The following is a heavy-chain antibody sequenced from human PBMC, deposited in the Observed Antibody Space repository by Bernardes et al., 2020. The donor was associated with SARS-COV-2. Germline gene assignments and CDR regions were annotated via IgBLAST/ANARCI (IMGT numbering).Heavy chain of an antibody. D-gene: IGHD3-10*01. J-gene: IGHJ5*02. CDR1: GFTFRSYS. CDR2: ISSSSSTI. V-gene: IGHV3-48*01. Sequence: GGSLRRSCAASGFTFRSYSMNWVRQAPGKGLEWVSYISSSSSTIYYADSVKGRFTISRDNAKNSLYLQMNSLRAEDTAVYYCARKSGWFDPWGQGTLVTVSS. CDR3: ARKSGWFDP.